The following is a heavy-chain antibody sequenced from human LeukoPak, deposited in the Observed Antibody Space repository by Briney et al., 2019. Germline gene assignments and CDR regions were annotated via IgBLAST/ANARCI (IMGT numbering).Heavy chain of an antibody. J-gene: IGHJ4*02. D-gene: IGHD4-17*01. CDR1: GGSISSDTYY. V-gene: IGHV4-61*02. CDR3: ARWTTVTRASDY. CDR2: IYTSGST. Sequence: SETLSLTCTVSGGSISSDTYYWTWIRQPAGKGLEWIGRIYTSGSTNYTPSLKSRVTMSVDTSKNQFSLKLSSVTAADTAVYYCARWTTVTRASDYWGQGTLVSVSS.